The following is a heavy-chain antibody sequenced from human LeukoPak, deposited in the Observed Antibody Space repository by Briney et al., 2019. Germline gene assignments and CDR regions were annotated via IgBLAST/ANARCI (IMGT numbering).Heavy chain of an antibody. D-gene: IGHD3-10*01. CDR1: GYTFTGYY. V-gene: IGHV1-2*02. CDR2: INPNSGGT. Sequence: ASVKVSCKASGYTFTGYYMHWVRQAPGQGLEWMGWINPNSGGTNYAQKFQGRVTMTRDTSISTAYMELSRLRSDDTAVYYCARGLADYGSGSYPIDYWGQGTLVTVSS. CDR3: ARGLADYGSGSYPIDY. J-gene: IGHJ4*02.